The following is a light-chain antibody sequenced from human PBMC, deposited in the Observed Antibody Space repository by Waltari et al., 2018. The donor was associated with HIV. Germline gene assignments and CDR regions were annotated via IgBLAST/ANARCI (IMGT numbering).Light chain of an antibody. CDR1: SRSRGGYNS. CDR3: SSYAGSNNYVV. Sequence: QAALTQPPSASGSPRQSVTIASPGTSRSRGGYNSVFSYQQHPGKAPKLMSYEGSKRPSGGPDRFSGSKSGNTASLTVSGLQAEDEADYYCSSYAGSNNYVVFGGGTKLTVL. J-gene: IGLJ2*01. V-gene: IGLV2-8*01. CDR2: EGS.